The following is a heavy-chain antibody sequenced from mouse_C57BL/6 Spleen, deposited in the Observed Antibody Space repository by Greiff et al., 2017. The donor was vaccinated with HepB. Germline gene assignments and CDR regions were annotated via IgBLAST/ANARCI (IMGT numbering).Heavy chain of an antibody. CDR2: ISSGSSTT. V-gene: IGHV5-17*01. J-gene: IGHJ4*01. CDR3: ARPRRDYAMDD. Sequence: EVMLVESGGGLVKPGGSLKLSCAASGFTFSDYGMHWVRQAPEKGLEWVAYISSGSSTTYYADTVKGRFTISRDNAKNTLFLQMTNLRSEDTAVYYCARPRRDYAMDDWGQGTSVTVSS. CDR1: GFTFSDYG.